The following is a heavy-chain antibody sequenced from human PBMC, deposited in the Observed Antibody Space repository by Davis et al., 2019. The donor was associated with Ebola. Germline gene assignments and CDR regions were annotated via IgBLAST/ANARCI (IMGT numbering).Heavy chain of an antibody. V-gene: IGHV3-23*01. Sequence: GESLKISCAVSGFTVSGNYMSWVRQAPGKGLEWVSAISNNGGNTYYADSVKGRFTISRDNSKNTLYLQMNSLRAEDTAVYYCAKDLDERSGYDSVYFDYWGQGTLVTVSS. CDR1: GFTVSGNY. CDR3: AKDLDERSGYDSVYFDY. J-gene: IGHJ4*02. CDR2: ISNNGGNT. D-gene: IGHD5-12*01.